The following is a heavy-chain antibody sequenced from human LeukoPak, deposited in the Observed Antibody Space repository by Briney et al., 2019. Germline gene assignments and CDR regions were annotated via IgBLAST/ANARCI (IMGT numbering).Heavy chain of an antibody. V-gene: IGHV1-2*02. CDR3: ARQYYDFWSGYLFWFDP. CDR1: GYTFTGYY. J-gene: IGHJ5*02. Sequence: ASVKVSCKASGYTFTGYYMHWVRQAPRQGLEWMGWISPNSGGTNYAQKFQGRVTMTRDTSISTAYMELSRLRSDDTAVYYCARQYYDFWSGYLFWFDPWGQGTLVTVSS. CDR2: ISPNSGGT. D-gene: IGHD3-3*01.